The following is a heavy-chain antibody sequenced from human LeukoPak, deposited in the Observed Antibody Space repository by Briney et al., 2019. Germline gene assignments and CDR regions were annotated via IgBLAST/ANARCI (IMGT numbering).Heavy chain of an antibody. J-gene: IGHJ4*02. CDR1: GFTFDDYG. Sequence: PGGSLRLSCAASGFTFDDYGMSWVRQAPGKGLEWLTVISYDGSYTSYGASVKGRFTVSRDNSQNTLYLQMNGLRAEDTALYYCARDHSAMPSYWGQGTLVTVSS. CDR2: ISYDGSYT. CDR3: ARDHSAMPSY. D-gene: IGHD2-2*01. V-gene: IGHV3-30*03.